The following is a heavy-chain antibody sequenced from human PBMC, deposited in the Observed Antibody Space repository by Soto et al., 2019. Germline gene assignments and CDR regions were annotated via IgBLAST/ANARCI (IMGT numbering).Heavy chain of an antibody. J-gene: IGHJ6*02. CDR2: INPSGGTT. CDR3: AEGTLTVTTRRQLANYHYYYYGMDV. CDR1: GYSFTSYY. Sequence: SSLNVSCKASGYSFTSYYIHWVRLTHEQGLEWMALINPSGGTTNYAQKFQGRVTITADESTSTAYTELSRLRSEDTAVYYCAEGTLTVTTRRQLANYHYYYYGMDVWGQGTTVTVS. D-gene: IGHD4-4*01. V-gene: IGHV1-46*01.